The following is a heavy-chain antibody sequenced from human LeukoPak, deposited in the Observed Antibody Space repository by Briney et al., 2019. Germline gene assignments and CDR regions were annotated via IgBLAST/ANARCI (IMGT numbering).Heavy chain of an antibody. CDR1: GFTFSSYS. V-gene: IGHV3-21*01. Sequence: GGSLRLSCAASGFTFSSYSMTWVRQAPGKGLEWVSFISSSSSYIYYADSVKGRFTISRDNAKNSLYLQMNSLRAEDTAVYYCARGGRDGSDYWGQGTLVTVSS. CDR2: ISSSSSYI. J-gene: IGHJ4*02. D-gene: IGHD5-24*01. CDR3: ARGGRDGSDY.